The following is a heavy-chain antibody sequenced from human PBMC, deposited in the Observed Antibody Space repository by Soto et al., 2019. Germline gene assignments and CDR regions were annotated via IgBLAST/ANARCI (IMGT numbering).Heavy chain of an antibody. CDR1: GFTFSSYG. V-gene: IGHV3-30*18. CDR2: ISYDGSNK. D-gene: IGHD4-17*01. Sequence: QVQLVESGGGVVQPGRSLRLSCAASGFTFSSYGMHWVRQAPGKGLEWVAVISYDGSNKYYADSVKGRFTISRDNXKNTLYLQMNSLRAEDTAVYYCAKDDVVDGDLNLGYWGQGTLVTVSS. CDR3: AKDDVVDGDLNLGY. J-gene: IGHJ4*02.